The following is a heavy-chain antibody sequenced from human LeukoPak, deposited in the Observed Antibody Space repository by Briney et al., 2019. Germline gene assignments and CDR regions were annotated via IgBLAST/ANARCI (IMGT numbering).Heavy chain of an antibody. J-gene: IGHJ4*02. CDR1: GYTFTSYG. V-gene: IGHV1-18*01. Sequence: AAVKVSCKASGYTFTSYGVSWVRQAPGQGLEWMGWISGSNGNTNNAQKVQGRVTMTTDTSTSTAYMELRSLRSDDTAVYYCARYPLSYSSNWHYYFDYWGQGTLLTVSS. CDR2: ISGSNGNT. CDR3: ARYPLSYSSNWHYYFDY. D-gene: IGHD6-13*01.